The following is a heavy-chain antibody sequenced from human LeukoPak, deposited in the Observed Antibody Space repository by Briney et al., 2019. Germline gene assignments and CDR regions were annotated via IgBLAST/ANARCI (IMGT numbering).Heavy chain of an antibody. CDR2: IRYDGSNK. CDR3: AKGYTSMVGPIDF. Sequence: GGSLRLSCAASGFTFSTYGLHWVRQAPGKGLEWVAFIRYDGSNKYYADSVKGRFTISRDNSKNTLYLQMNSLRAEDAAVYYCAKGYTSMVGPIDFWGQGTLVTVSS. V-gene: IGHV3-30*02. J-gene: IGHJ4*02. D-gene: IGHD5-18*01. CDR1: GFTFSTYG.